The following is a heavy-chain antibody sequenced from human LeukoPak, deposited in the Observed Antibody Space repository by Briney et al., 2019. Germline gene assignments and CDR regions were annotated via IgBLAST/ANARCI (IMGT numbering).Heavy chain of an antibody. CDR3: ARAPHTRYYYGSGIPY. CDR2: INHSGST. D-gene: IGHD3-10*01. V-gene: IGHV4-34*01. Sequence: SETLSLTCAVYGGSFSGYYWSWIRQPPGKGLEWIGEINHSGSTNYNPSLKSRVTISVDTSKNQFSLKLSSVTAADTAVYYCARAPHTRYYYGSGIPYWGQGTLVTVYS. J-gene: IGHJ4*02. CDR1: GGSFSGYY.